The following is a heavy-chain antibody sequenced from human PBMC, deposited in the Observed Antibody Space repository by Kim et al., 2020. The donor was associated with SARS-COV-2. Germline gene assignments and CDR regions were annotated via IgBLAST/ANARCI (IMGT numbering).Heavy chain of an antibody. CDR3: ARVLKPQLVSGWFDP. CDR1: GGSISSYY. CDR2: IYTSGST. Sequence: SETLSLTCTVSGGSISSYYWSWIRQPAGKGLEWIGRIYTSGSTNYNPSLKSRVTMSVDTSKNQFSLKLSSVTAADTAVYYCARVLKPQLVSGWFDPWGQGTLVTVSS. V-gene: IGHV4-4*07. D-gene: IGHD6-13*01. J-gene: IGHJ5*02.